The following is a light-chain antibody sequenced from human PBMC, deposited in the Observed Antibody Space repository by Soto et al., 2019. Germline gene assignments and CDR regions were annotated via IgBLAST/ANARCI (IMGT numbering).Light chain of an antibody. V-gene: IGKV3-20*01. Sequence: EIVLTQSPGTLSLSPGERVTLSCRASQSVSGSSLAWYQHKPGQAPRLLIYGASSRATGIPDRFSGSGSGTDFTLTISRLEPEDFVLYYCQQYDSSFPAFGQGTKVDIK. CDR3: QQYDSSFPA. CDR1: QSVSGSS. CDR2: GAS. J-gene: IGKJ1*01.